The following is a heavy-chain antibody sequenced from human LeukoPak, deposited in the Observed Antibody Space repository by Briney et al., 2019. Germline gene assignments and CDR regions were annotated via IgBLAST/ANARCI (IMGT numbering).Heavy chain of an antibody. Sequence: GGSLRLSCAASGFTFSSYGMHWVRQAPGKGLEWLAVIWYDGSHKYNADSVRGRLTISRDNSKNTLYLQMNSLRAEDTAVYYCARRAASLRYFDWLTTVNDAFDIWGQGTMVTVSS. CDR3: ARRAASLRYFDWLTTVNDAFDI. J-gene: IGHJ3*02. D-gene: IGHD3-9*01. V-gene: IGHV3-33*01. CDR2: IWYDGSHK. CDR1: GFTFSSYG.